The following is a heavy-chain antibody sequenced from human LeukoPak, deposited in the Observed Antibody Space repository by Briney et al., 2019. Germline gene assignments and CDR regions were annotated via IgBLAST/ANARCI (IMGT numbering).Heavy chain of an antibody. V-gene: IGHV1-2*02. J-gene: IGHJ6*02. Sequence: GASVKVSCKASGYTFTDYHIHWVRQAPGQGLEWMGWINPNDGGSNYAQKFQGRVTMTRDTSISTAYMELSRLRSDDTAVYYCARGYYGTTYYYYGMDVWGQGTTVTVSS. CDR3: ARGYYGTTYYYYGMDV. CDR2: INPNDGGS. D-gene: IGHD3-10*01. CDR1: GYTFTDYH.